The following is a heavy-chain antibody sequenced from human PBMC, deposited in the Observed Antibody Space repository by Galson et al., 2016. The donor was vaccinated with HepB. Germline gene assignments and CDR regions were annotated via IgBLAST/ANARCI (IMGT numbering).Heavy chain of an antibody. CDR2: TRNRVRSYTT. J-gene: IGHJ4*02. CDR3: TRTGLGDFDY. CDR1: GFILRDYY. V-gene: IGHV3-72*01. Sequence: SLRLSCAASGFILRDYYMDWVRQAPGKGLEWVGRTRNRVRSYTTDYVASVKGRFTFSRDNSKSSVYLHMNGLKPEDTAIYYCTRTGLGDFDYWGRGTLVTVSS.